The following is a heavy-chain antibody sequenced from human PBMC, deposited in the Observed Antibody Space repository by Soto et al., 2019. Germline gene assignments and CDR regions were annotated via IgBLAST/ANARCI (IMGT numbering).Heavy chain of an antibody. J-gene: IGHJ3*02. CDR3: TRDLPDYGVGGDAFDI. V-gene: IGHV3-49*03. CDR2: IRSKAYGGTT. Sequence: PGGSLKLSCTASGFTFGDYSMSWFPPAPGKGVEWLGFIRSKAYGGTTEYAASVKGRFTISRDDSKSIAYLQMNSLKTEDTAVYYCTRDLPDYGVGGDAFDIWGQGTMVTVSS. D-gene: IGHD4-17*01. CDR1: GFTFGDYS.